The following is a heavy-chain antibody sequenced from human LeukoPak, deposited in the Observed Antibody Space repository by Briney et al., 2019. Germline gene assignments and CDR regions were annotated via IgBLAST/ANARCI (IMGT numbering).Heavy chain of an antibody. CDR1: GYTFTSYY. CDR3: ARTGGGYCSGGSCYGLLPGDY. J-gene: IGHJ4*02. D-gene: IGHD2-15*01. CDR2: INPSGGST. Sequence: ASVKVSCKASGYTFTSYYMHWVRQAPGQGLEWMGIINPSGGSTSYAQKFQGRVTMTRDTSTSTVYMELSSLRSEDTAVYYCARTGGGYCSGGSCYGLLPGDYWGQGTLVTVSS. V-gene: IGHV1-46*01.